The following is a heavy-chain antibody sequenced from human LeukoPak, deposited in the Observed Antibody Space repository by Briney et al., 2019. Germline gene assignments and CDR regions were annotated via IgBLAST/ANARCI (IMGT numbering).Heavy chain of an antibody. CDR1: GGSISSGGYY. CDR3: ARRNTGVATGFDY. Sequence: PSQTLSLTCTVSGGSISSGGYYWSWIRQHPGKGLEWIGYIYYSGSTYYNPSLKSRVTISVDTSKNQFSLKLSSVTAADTAVYYCARRNTGVATGFDYWGQGTLVTVSS. J-gene: IGHJ4*02. CDR2: IYYSGST. D-gene: IGHD5-12*01. V-gene: IGHV4-31*03.